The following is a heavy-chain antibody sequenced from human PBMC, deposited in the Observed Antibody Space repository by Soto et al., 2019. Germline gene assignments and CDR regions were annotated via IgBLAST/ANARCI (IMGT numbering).Heavy chain of an antibody. CDR2: IKQDGSEK. CDR1: GCTCSSLW. CDR3: ARDYYDSSGYHYYPFDY. D-gene: IGHD3-22*01. V-gene: IGHV3-7*05. Sequence: GGSLRLSCAAAGCTCSSLWMSWVRQAPGKGLEWVANIKQDGSEKYYVDSVKGRFTISRDNAKNSLYLQMNSLRAEDTAVYYCARDYYDSSGYHYYPFDYWGQGTLVTVSS. J-gene: IGHJ4*02.